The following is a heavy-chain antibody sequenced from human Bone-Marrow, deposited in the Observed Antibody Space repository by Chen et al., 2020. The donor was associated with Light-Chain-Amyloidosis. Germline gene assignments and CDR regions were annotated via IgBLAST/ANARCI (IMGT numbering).Heavy chain of an antibody. V-gene: IGHV5-51*01. CDR1: GYTFPNYW. Sequence: EVQLEQSGPEVKKTGESLKIPCKGSGYTFPNYWIGWVRQMPGKGLEWMGVIYPDDSDARYSPSFEVQVTISADKSITTASLQWRSLKPSDTAMYYCARRRDGYNFDYWGQGTLVTVSS. CDR2: IYPDDSDA. J-gene: IGHJ4*02. D-gene: IGHD5-12*01. CDR3: ARRRDGYNFDY.